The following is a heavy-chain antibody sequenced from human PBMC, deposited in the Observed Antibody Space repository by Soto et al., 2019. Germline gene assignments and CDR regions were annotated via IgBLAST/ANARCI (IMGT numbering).Heavy chain of an antibody. V-gene: IGHV3-9*01. CDR3: VKDESINWYSGHFRH. D-gene: IGHD6-13*01. Sequence: LRLSCAASGFTFDDYAMHWVRQVPWKGLEWVSGINWNSGSIGYGDSVKGRFAISRDNAKNSLHLQMNSLSAEDTAFYYCVKDESINWYSGHFRHWGQGTLVTVSS. J-gene: IGHJ1*01. CDR2: INWNSGSI. CDR1: GFTFDDYA.